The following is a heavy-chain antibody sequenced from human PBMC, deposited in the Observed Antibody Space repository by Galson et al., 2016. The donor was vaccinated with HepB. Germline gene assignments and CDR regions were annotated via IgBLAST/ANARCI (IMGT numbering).Heavy chain of an antibody. V-gene: IGHV3-48*02. D-gene: IGHD6-19*01. CDR1: GFTFSSYS. CDR2: IHSSGTTI. CDR3: ARDSRLVLAFDC. J-gene: IGHJ4*02. Sequence: SLRLSCAASGFTFSSYSMNWVRQAPGKGLEWISYIHSSGTTIYYADSVKGRFTISRDNAKNSLYLQMNSLRDEDTAVYYCARDSRLVLAFDCWGQGTLVSVSS.